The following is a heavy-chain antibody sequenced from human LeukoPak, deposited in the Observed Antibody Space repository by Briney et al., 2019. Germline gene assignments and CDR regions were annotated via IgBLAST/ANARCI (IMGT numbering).Heavy chain of an antibody. Sequence: SLRLSCAASGFTFSSYDMSWVRQPPAKGLEWVTAISGSGGSTYYADSVKGRFTISRDNSKNTLYLQMNSLRAEDTAVYYCAKSDDSSGYSPEDYWGQGTLVTVSS. CDR1: GFTFSSYD. V-gene: IGHV3-23*01. J-gene: IGHJ4*02. CDR2: ISGSGGST. D-gene: IGHD3-22*01. CDR3: AKSDDSSGYSPEDY.